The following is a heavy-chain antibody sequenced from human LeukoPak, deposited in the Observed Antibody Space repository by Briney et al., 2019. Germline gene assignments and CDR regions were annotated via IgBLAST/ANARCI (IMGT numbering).Heavy chain of an antibody. CDR2: IIGTSTI. CDR3: ARDDNSGRGYSYEY. D-gene: IGHD5-18*01. CDR1: GFTFSRHS. V-gene: IGHV3-48*01. J-gene: IGHJ4*01. Sequence: GGSLRLSCVASGFTFSRHSMNWVRQAPGKGLECISYIIGTSTIYYADSVKGRFTISRDNAKNSLYLQMNSLRAEDTAVYYCARDDNSGRGYSYEYWGQGTLVTVSS.